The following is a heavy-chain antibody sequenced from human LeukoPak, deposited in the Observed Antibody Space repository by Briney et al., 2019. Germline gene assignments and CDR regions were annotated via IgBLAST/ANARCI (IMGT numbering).Heavy chain of an antibody. D-gene: IGHD1-26*01. CDR3: AKVKSRSYLFY. CDR1: GFTFSSYA. J-gene: IGHJ4*02. V-gene: IGHV3-30*04. Sequence: GGSLRLSCAASGFTFSSYAMHWVRQAPGKGLEWVAVISYDGSNKYYADSAEGRFTISRDNSKNTLYLQMNSLRAEDTAVYYCAKVKSRSYLFYWGQGTLVTVSS. CDR2: ISYDGSNK.